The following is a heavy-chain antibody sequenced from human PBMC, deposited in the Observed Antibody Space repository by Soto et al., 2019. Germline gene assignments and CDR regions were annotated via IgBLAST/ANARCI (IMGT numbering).Heavy chain of an antibody. CDR3: ASIAAAGRPFDAFDI. D-gene: IGHD6-13*01. V-gene: IGHV3-48*01. Sequence: PGGSLRLSCAASGFTFSSYSMNWVRQAPGKGLEWVSYISSSSSTIYYADSVKGRFTISRDNAKNSLYLQMNSLRAEDTAVYYCASIAAAGRPFDAFDIWGQGTMVTVS. CDR1: GFTFSSYS. CDR2: ISSSSSTI. J-gene: IGHJ3*02.